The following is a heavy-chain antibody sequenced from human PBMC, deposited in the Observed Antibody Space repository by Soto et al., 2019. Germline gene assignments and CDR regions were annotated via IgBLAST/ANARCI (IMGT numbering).Heavy chain of an antibody. Sequence: QVQLVESGGGVVQPGRSLRLSCAASGFTFSSCGMHWVRQAPGKGLEWVAVISYDGSNKYYADSAKGRFTISRDNSKNTLYLQMNSLRAEDTAVYYCAKDLYSGSSHPDYWGQGTLVTVSS. V-gene: IGHV3-30*18. CDR2: ISYDGSNK. CDR1: GFTFSSCG. J-gene: IGHJ4*02. CDR3: AKDLYSGSSHPDY. D-gene: IGHD1-26*01.